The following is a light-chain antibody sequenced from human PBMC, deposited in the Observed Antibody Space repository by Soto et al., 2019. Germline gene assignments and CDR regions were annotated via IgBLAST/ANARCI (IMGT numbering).Light chain of an antibody. CDR1: SSDVGGYNY. J-gene: IGLJ1*01. V-gene: IGLV2-11*01. CDR2: DVS. CDR3: CSYSGRYTWV. Sequence: QSALTQPRSVSGSPGQAVTISCTGTSSDVGGYNYVSWYRQHPGKAPKLMIYDVSKRPSGVPDRFSGSKSGNTASLTISGLQDEDEADYYCCSYSGRYTWVFVTGTKLTVL.